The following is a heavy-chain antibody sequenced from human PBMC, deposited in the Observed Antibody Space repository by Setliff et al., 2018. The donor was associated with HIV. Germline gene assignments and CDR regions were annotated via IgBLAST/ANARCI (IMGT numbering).Heavy chain of an antibody. CDR3: VRLNTFILYTDY. CDR2: LYQSGSA. J-gene: IGHJ4*02. CDR1: YYSIRSEYY. V-gene: IGHV4-38-2*02. D-gene: IGHD3-16*01. Sequence: SETLSLTCTVSYYSIRSEYYWGWVRQPPGKGLEWIGSLYQSGSAYYNPSLKSRVTMSVDTSKDQFSLRLRSVTAADTAVCYCVRLNTFILYTDYWGQGILVTVS.